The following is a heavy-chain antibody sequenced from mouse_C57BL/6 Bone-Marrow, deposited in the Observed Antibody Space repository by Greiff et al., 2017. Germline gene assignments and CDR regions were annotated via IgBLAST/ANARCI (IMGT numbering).Heavy chain of an antibody. CDR3: ARRRQLRPFAY. CDR1: GYSFTGYY. D-gene: IGHD3-2*02. J-gene: IGHJ3*01. V-gene: IGHV1-42*01. CDR2: INSSTGGT. Sequence: EVKLMESGPELVKPGASVKISCKASGYSFTGYYMNWVKQSPEKSLEWIGEINSSTGGTTYNQKFKAKATLTVDKSSSTAYMQLKSLTSEDSAVYYCARRRQLRPFAYWGQGTLVTVSA.